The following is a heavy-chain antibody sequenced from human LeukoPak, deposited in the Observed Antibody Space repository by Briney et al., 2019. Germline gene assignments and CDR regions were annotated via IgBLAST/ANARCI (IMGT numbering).Heavy chain of an antibody. CDR2: IYYSGST. D-gene: IGHD6-13*01. CDR3: ARAEGSWHTLSIPFDP. CDR1: GFTLSTYS. Sequence: NSGGALRLSCAASGFTLSTYSMNWVRQPPGKGLEWIGSIYYSGSTYYNPSLKSRVTISVDTSKNQFSLKLSSVTAADTAVYYCARAEGSWHTLSIPFDPWGQGTLVTVSS. J-gene: IGHJ5*02. V-gene: IGHV4-39*07.